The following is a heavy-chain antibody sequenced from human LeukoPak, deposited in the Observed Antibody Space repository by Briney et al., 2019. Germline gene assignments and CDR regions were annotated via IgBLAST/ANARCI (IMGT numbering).Heavy chain of an antibody. CDR1: GGSISSYY. CDR3: ARGTTYYYGSGSYYDY. Sequence: SETLSPTCTVSGGSISSYYWSWIRQPPGKGLEWIGYIYYSGSTNYNPSLKSRVTISVDTSKNQFSLKLSSVTAADTAVYYCARGTTYYYGSGSYYDYWGQGTLVTVSS. D-gene: IGHD3-10*01. J-gene: IGHJ4*02. CDR2: IYYSGST. V-gene: IGHV4-59*01.